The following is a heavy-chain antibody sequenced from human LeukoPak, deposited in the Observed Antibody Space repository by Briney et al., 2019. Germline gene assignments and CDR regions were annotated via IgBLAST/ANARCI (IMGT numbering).Heavy chain of an antibody. CDR1: GGSISSYY. CDR3: AREAYCGGDCYSNWFDP. V-gene: IGHV4-59*06. J-gene: IGHJ5*02. CDR2: IYYSGST. Sequence: PSETLSLTCTVSGGSISSYYWSWIRQPPGKGLEWIGYIYYSGSTYYNPSLKSRVTISVDTSKNQFSLKLSSVTAADTAVYYYAREAYCGGDCYSNWFDPWGQGTLVTVSS. D-gene: IGHD2-21*02.